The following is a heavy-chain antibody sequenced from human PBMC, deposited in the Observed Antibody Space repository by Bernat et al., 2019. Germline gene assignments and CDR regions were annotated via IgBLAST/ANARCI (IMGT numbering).Heavy chain of an antibody. V-gene: IGHV4-39*01. J-gene: IGHJ1*01. CDR2: IYYSGST. CDR1: GGSISSSSYY. D-gene: IGHD3-10*01. Sequence: QLQLQESGPGLVKPSETLSLTCTVSGGSISSSSYYWGWIRQPPGKGLEWIGSIYYSGSTYYNPSLKSRVTITVDTSKNQFSLKLSSVTAADTAVYYCARGGLLWFGEDRPDGVPYFQHWGQGTIVTVSS. CDR3: ARGGLLWFGEDRPDGVPYFQH.